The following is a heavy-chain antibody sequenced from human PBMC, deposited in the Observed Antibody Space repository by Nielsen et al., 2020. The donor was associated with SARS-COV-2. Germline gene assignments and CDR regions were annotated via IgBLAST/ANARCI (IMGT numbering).Heavy chain of an antibody. V-gene: IGHV4-34*01. D-gene: IGHD3-3*01. J-gene: IGHJ6*02. CDR1: GGSLSGYY. CDR2: INHSGST. CDR3: AREWNYDFWSGYRGMDV. Sequence: SETLSLTCAVYGGSLSGYYWSWIRQPPGKGLEWIGEINHSGSTNYNPSLKSRVTISVDTSENQFSLKLSSVTAADTAVYYCAREWNYDFWSGYRGMDVWGQGTTVTVSS.